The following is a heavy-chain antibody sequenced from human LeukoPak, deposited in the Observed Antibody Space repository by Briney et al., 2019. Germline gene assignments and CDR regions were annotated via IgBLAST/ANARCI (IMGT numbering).Heavy chain of an antibody. CDR3: ARVLLWFGDQLAFDI. V-gene: IGHV4-4*02. CDR1: SGSISSSNW. Sequence: SGTLSLTCAVSSGSISSSNWWSWVRQPPGKGLEWIGEIYHSGSTNYNPSLKSRVTISVDKSKNQFSLKLSSVTAADTAVYYCARVLLWFGDQLAFDIWGQGTMVTVSS. D-gene: IGHD3-10*01. CDR2: IYHSGST. J-gene: IGHJ3*02.